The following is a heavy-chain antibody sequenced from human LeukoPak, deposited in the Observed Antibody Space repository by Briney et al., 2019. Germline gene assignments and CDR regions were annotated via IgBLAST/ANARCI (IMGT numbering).Heavy chain of an antibody. J-gene: IGHJ6*03. D-gene: IGHD2-8*01. CDR1: GYTFTSYG. CDR2: INPNSGDP. Sequence: ASVKVSCKASGYTFTSYGISWVRQAPGQGLEWMGRINPNSGDPNYPQKFQGRVTMTRDTSISTAYMEMSSLTSDDTAVYYCARSARHCNNGVCFTDYYIDPWGKGTTVIVSS. V-gene: IGHV1-2*06. CDR3: ARSARHCNNGVCFTDYYIDP.